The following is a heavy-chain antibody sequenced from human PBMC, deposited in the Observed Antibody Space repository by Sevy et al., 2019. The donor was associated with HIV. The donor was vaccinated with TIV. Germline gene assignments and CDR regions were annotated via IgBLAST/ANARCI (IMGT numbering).Heavy chain of an antibody. D-gene: IGHD3-22*01. CDR3: ATEDITMIPYGLDV. V-gene: IGHV1-24*01. CDR2: FDPEHGET. Sequence: ASVKVSYKVSGYTLTELSMHWVRQPPGKGLEWMGRFDPEHGETIYAQKFLGRLTMTEDTSTDTAYMDLSSLRSEDTAVYYCATEDITMIPYGLDVWAQGTTVTVSS. CDR1: GYTLTELS. J-gene: IGHJ6*02.